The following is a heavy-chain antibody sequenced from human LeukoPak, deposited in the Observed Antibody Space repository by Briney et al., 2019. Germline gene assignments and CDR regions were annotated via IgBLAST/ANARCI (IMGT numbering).Heavy chain of an antibody. CDR3: ARDLYCSS. J-gene: IGHJ4*02. D-gene: IGHD1-26*01. CDR1: GFTFSSHY. Sequence: GGSLRLSCAASGFTFSSHYMSWVRQAPGKGLEWVSVIYSGGSTYYADSVKGRFTISRDDSRNTLYLQMNSLRAEDTAVYYCARDLYCSSWGQGSLVTVSS. CDR2: IYSGGST. V-gene: IGHV3-53*01.